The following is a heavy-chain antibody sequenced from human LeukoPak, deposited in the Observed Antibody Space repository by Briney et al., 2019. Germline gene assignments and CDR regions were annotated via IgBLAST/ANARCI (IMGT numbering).Heavy chain of an antibody. CDR1: GGSFSGYY. J-gene: IGHJ4*02. V-gene: IGHV4-34*01. CDR3: ARDVFDFWSGYPDY. D-gene: IGHD3-3*01. Sequence: SETLSLTCAVYGGSFSGYYWSWIRQPPGKGLEWIGDINHSGSTNYNPSLKSRVTISVDTSKNQFSLKLSSVTAADTAVYYCARDVFDFWSGYPDYWGQGTLVTVSS. CDR2: INHSGST.